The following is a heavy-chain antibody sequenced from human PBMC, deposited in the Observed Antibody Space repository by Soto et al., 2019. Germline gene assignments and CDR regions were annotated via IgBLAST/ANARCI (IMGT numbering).Heavy chain of an antibody. Sequence: GESLKISCKGSGYSFTSYWIGWVRQMPGKGLEWMGIIYPGDSDTNYSPSFQGHVTISADKSISTAYLQWSSLKASDTAMYYCARPVAAARTRYYYYGMDVWGQGTTVTVSS. CDR3: ARPVAAARTRYYYYGMDV. CDR2: IYPGDSDT. V-gene: IGHV5-51*01. D-gene: IGHD6-13*01. J-gene: IGHJ6*02. CDR1: GYSFTSYW.